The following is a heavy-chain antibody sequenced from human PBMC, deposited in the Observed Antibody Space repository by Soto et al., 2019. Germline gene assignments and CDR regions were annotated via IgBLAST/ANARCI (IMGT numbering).Heavy chain of an antibody. J-gene: IGHJ4*02. CDR2: ISGSGGST. D-gene: IGHD6-6*01. Sequence: GGSLRLSCAASGFTFSSYAMSWVRQAPGKGLEWVSAISGSGGSTYYADSVKGRFTISRDNSKNTLYLQTNSLRAEDTAVYYCAKDLAARTALSFDYWGQGTLVTVSS. CDR3: AKDLAARTALSFDY. CDR1: GFTFSSYA. V-gene: IGHV3-23*01.